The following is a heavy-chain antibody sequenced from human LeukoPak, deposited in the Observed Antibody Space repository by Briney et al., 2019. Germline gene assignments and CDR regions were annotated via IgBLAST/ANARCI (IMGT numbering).Heavy chain of an antibody. Sequence: PSETLSLTCTVSGGSISSSSYYWGWIRQPPGKGLEWIGSIYYSGSTYYNPSLKSRVTISVDTSKNQFSLKLSSVTAADTAVYYCARLPSCYHCWYFDYWGQGTLVTVSS. V-gene: IGHV4-39*01. CDR3: ARLPSCYHCWYFDY. D-gene: IGHD2-2*01. J-gene: IGHJ4*02. CDR2: IYYSGST. CDR1: GGSISSSSYY.